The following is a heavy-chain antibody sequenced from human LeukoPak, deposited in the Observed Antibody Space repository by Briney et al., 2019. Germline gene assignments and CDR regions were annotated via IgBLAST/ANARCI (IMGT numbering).Heavy chain of an antibody. V-gene: IGHV1-46*01. CDR1: GYTFTSYY. J-gene: IGHJ6*02. CDR2: INPSGGST. D-gene: IGHD2-2*01. Sequence: ASVKVSCTASGYTFTSYYMHWVRQAPGQGLEWMGIINPSGGSTSYAQKFQGRVTMTRDTSTSTVYMELSSLRSEDTAVYYCARDQIVVVPAAPEYYYYYYGMDVWGQGTTVTVSS. CDR3: ARDQIVVVPAAPEYYYYYYGMDV.